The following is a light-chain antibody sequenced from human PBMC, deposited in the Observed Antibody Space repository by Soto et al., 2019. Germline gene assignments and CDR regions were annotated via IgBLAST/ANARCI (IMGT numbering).Light chain of an antibody. CDR2: WAS. CDR1: QSVLYSSNNKNY. V-gene: IGKV4-1*01. J-gene: IGKJ4*01. Sequence: DIVMTQSPDSVAVSLGERATFNCKSSQSVLYSSNNKNYLAWYQQKPGQPPKLLIYWASTRESGVPDRFSGSGSGTDFTLTISSLQAEDVAVYYCQQYYSTHTFGGGTKVEIK. CDR3: QQYYSTHT.